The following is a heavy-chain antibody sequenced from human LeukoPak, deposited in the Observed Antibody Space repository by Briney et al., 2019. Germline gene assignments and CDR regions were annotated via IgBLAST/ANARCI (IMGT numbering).Heavy chain of an antibody. D-gene: IGHD6-19*01. V-gene: IGHV4-4*02. Sequence: SGTLSLTCVVSGVSISSFNWWTWVRQPPGKGLEWIGEIYHSGNTNYNPSLESRVTISVDRSKNHFSLKVNSVTAADTAVYYCASMSSGWYGYYYYYYGMDVWGQGTTVTVSS. J-gene: IGHJ6*02. CDR3: ASMSSGWYGYYYYYYGMDV. CDR1: GVSISSFNW. CDR2: IYHSGNT.